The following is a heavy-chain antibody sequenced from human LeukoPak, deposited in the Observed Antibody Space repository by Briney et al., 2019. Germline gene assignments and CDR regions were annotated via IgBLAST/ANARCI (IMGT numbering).Heavy chain of an antibody. V-gene: IGHV1-18*01. CDR1: GYTFSNFG. Sequence: ASVRVSCKASGYTFSNFGINWVRQAPGQGLEWMGWISGNNDNPNYGQKFQGRFTVTTDSSTNTAYMELRDLRFDDTAVYYCARDGTSTDDYWGQGTLVTVSS. J-gene: IGHJ4*02. CDR3: ARDGTSTDDY. D-gene: IGHD2-2*01. CDR2: ISGNNDNP.